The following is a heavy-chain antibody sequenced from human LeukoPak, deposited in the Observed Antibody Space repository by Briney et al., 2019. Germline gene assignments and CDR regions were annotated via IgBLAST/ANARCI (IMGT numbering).Heavy chain of an antibody. D-gene: IGHD1-26*01. V-gene: IGHV3-73*01. CDR3: TRSASVDIGGRPDFCYFDL. Sequence: GGALKLSCEGAGFSFHGYGLHWVRQASGEGVEWIGRIRSKANYYATAYVESVKGRFIVSRDDSKRSAYLQMNDLKTEGTAVYYCTRSASVDIGGRPDFCYFDLWGRGTLVTVSS. CDR1: GFSFHGYG. CDR2: IRSKANYYAT. J-gene: IGHJ2*01.